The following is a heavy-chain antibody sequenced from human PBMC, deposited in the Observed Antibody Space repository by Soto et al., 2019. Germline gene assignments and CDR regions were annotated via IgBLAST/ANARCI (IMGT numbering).Heavy chain of an antibody. J-gene: IGHJ3*02. Sequence: RLSCAASGFTFSSYWMSWVRQAPGKGLEWVANIKPDGSEKWYVDSVKGRFTISRDNAKNSLYLQVNSLRAEDTAVYYCARGDYYDTTGPFSDAFDIWGQGTMVTVS. CDR3: ARGDYYDTTGPFSDAFDI. D-gene: IGHD3-22*01. CDR1: GFTFSSYW. V-gene: IGHV3-7*04. CDR2: IKPDGSEK.